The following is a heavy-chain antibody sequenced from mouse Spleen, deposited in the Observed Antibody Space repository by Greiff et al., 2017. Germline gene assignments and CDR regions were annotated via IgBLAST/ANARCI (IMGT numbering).Heavy chain of an antibody. Sequence: EVQLQQSGPELVKPGASVKIPCKASGYTFTDYNMDWVKQSHGKSLEWIGDINPNNGGTIYNQKFKGKATLTVDKSSSTAYMELRSLTSEDTAVYYCARSYSDYVYYYAMDYWGQGTSVTVSS. V-gene: IGHV1-18*01. D-gene: IGHD2-13*01. CDR2: INPNNGGT. CDR1: GYTFTDYN. J-gene: IGHJ4*01. CDR3: ARSYSDYVYYYAMDY.